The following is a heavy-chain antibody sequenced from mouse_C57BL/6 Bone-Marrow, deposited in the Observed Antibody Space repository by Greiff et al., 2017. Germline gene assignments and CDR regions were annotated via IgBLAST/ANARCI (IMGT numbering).Heavy chain of an antibody. CDR2: ISDGGSYT. V-gene: IGHV5-4*01. D-gene: IGHD2-2*01. J-gene: IGHJ2*01. CDR1: GFTFSSYA. Sequence: EVMLVESGGGLVKPGGSLKLSCAASGFTFSSYAMSWVRQTPEKRLEWVATISDGGSYTYYPDNVKGRFTISRDNAKNNLYLQMSHLKSEDTAMYYCAREGVWLRPYYFDYWGQGTTLTVSS. CDR3: AREGVWLRPYYFDY.